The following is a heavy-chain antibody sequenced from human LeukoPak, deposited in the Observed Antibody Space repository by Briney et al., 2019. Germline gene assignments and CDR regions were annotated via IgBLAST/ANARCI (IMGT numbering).Heavy chain of an antibody. CDR1: GYTFTSYY. V-gene: IGHV1-46*01. D-gene: IGHD2-2*01. Sequence: ASVKVSCKASGYTFTSYYMHWVRQAPGQGLEWMGIINPSGGSTSYAQKFQARVTMTRDTSTSTVYMELSSLRSEDTAVYYCARVLPAARYFDYWGQGTLVTVSS. J-gene: IGHJ4*02. CDR3: ARVLPAARYFDY. CDR2: INPSGGST.